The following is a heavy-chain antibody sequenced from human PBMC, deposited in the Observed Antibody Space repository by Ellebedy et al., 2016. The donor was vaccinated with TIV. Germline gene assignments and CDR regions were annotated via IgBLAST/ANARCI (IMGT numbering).Heavy chain of an antibody. CDR3: ARGMPGNGYHYHYDMDV. J-gene: IGHJ6*02. CDR2: IYHGGST. V-gene: IGHV3-53*01. CDR1: GFTVHSNY. Sequence: GESLKISCAASGFTVHSNYMSLVRQAPGKGLEWGTVIYHGGSTYYADYLKGRFTISRDNSKNTLYLQMNSLRAEDTAVYYCARGMPGNGYHYHYDMDVWGQGTTVTVSS. D-gene: IGHD2-2*01.